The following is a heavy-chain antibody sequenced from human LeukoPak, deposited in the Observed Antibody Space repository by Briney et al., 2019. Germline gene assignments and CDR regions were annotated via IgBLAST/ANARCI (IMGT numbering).Heavy chain of an antibody. J-gene: IGHJ4*02. Sequence: PGGSLTLTFAGSGYTFSSYSINWVRQAPGKGLEWVSSISVRSNYIYYADSMRGRFRISRDDARDSLYLQMNSLRAEDTAVYYCLRVWRNIWGQG. V-gene: IGHV3-21*01. CDR1: GYTFSSYS. D-gene: IGHD1/OR15-1a*01. CDR3: LRVWRNI. CDR2: ISVRSNYI.